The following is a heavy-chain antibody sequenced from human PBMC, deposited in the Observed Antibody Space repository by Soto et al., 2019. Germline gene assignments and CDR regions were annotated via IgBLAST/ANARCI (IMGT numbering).Heavy chain of an antibody. CDR1: GGSINDYY. Sequence: QVQLQESGPGLVKPSETLSLTCTVSGGSINDYYWNWIRQPPGKGLEWIGYISYSGNTNYNPSLASRVTISVGTSKNQFSLKLTSVTAADTAVYFCARDRSSGWYIGAVDVWGQGTTVTVSS. V-gene: IGHV4-59*01. CDR3: ARDRSSGWYIGAVDV. J-gene: IGHJ6*02. CDR2: ISYSGNT. D-gene: IGHD6-19*01.